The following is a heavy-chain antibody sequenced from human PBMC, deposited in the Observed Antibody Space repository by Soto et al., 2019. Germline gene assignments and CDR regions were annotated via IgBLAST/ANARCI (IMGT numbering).Heavy chain of an antibody. Sequence: EVQLVESGGGLIQPGGSLRLSCAASGFSVSSKYMIWVRQARGKGLEWVSVIYSGGYTYYADSVKGRFTISRDNSKNTVSLQMSSLRAEDTAVYYCAASVTTSGAFDMWGQGTMVTVSS. CDR1: GFSVSSKY. J-gene: IGHJ3*02. CDR3: AASVTTSGAFDM. D-gene: IGHD4-17*01. V-gene: IGHV3-53*01. CDR2: IYSGGYT.